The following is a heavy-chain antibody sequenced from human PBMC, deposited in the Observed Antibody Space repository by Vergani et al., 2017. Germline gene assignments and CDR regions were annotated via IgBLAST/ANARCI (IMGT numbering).Heavy chain of an antibody. Sequence: QVQLVQSGAEVKKPGASVKVSCKASGYTFTSYGISWVRQAPGQGLEWMGWISAYNGNTNYAQKLQGRVTMTTDTSTSTAYMELRSLRSDDTAVYYCARGDYYDSSGYSYYYYYYGMDVWGQGTTVTVSS. CDR2: ISAYNGNT. D-gene: IGHD3-22*01. CDR1: GYTFTSYG. J-gene: IGHJ6*02. CDR3: ARGDYYDSSGYSYYYYYYGMDV. V-gene: IGHV1-18*04.